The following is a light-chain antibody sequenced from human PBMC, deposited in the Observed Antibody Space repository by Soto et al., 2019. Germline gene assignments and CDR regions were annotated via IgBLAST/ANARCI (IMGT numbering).Light chain of an antibody. J-gene: IGLJ1*01. Sequence: QSALTQPASVSGSPGQSITISCTGTSSDVGGYNSVSWYQQHPDKAPKLIIYSVSYRTSAVSDRFSGSKSDKTASLTISGLLTEDEAEYYCSSSTSSSTYVFGTGTKVTVL. CDR1: SSDVGGYNS. CDR3: SSSTSSSTYV. V-gene: IGLV2-14*03. CDR2: SVS.